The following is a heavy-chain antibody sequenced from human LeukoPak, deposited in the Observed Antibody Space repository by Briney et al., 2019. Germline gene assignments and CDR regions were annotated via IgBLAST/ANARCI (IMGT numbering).Heavy chain of an antibody. CDR1: GGSISSSSYY. J-gene: IGHJ3*02. CDR3: ASYTVDTAIPDAFDI. D-gene: IGHD5-18*01. V-gene: IGHV4-39*01. Sequence: KTSETLSLTCTVSGGSISSSSYYWGWIRQPPGKGLEWIGSIYYSGSTYYNPSLKSRVTISVDTSKNQFSLKLSSVTAADTAVYYCASYTVDTAIPDAFDIWGQGTMVTVSS. CDR2: IYYSGST.